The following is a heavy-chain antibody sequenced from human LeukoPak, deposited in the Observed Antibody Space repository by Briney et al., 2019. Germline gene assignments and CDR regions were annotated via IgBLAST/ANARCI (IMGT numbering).Heavy chain of an antibody. D-gene: IGHD3-22*01. CDR2: ISSSGSTI. CDR3: ARGVGYHDSGSYYNLDY. J-gene: IGHJ4*02. CDR1: GFTFSSYS. V-gene: IGHV3-48*04. Sequence: GGSLRLSCAASGFTFSSYSMNWVRQAPGKGLEWVSYISSSGSTISYADSVKGRFTISRDNAKNSLYLQMNSLRAEDTAVYYCARGVGYHDSGSYYNLDYWGQGTLVTVSS.